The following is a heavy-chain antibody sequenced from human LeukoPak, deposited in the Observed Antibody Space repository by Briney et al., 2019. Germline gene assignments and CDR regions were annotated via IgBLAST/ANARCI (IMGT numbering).Heavy chain of an antibody. V-gene: IGHV3-15*01. CDR3: TTDGYCSGGDCYSYDN. Sequence: PGGSLRLSCAASGFTFSSAWMNWVRQAPGKGLEWVGRIKSKSDGGTLDYAAPVKGRSTISRDDSKNTLYLQMSSLKTEDTAVYYCTTDGYCSGGDCYSYDNWGQGTLVTVSS. D-gene: IGHD2-15*01. CDR2: IKSKSDGGTL. J-gene: IGHJ4*02. CDR1: GFTFSSAW.